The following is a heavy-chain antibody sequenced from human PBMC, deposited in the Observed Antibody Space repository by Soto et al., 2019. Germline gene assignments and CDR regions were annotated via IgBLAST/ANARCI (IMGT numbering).Heavy chain of an antibody. V-gene: IGHV4-30-4*01. CDR2: VYYSGST. Sequence: SETLSLTCTVSGGSISSDDYYRSWIRQPPGKGLEWIGYVYYSGSTYYNPSLKSRVSISVDTSKNQFSLKLSSVTAADTAVYYCATVSRTVSYYYYGMDVWGQGTTVTVSS. J-gene: IGHJ6*02. D-gene: IGHD3-16*01. CDR3: ATVSRTVSYYYYGMDV. CDR1: GGSISSDDYY.